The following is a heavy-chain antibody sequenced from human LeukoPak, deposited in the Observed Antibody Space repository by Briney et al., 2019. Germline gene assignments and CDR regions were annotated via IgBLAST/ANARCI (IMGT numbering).Heavy chain of an antibody. CDR2: IYHSGST. CDR1: GYSITSGYY. CDR3: ARDPGYDFWSGYYENWFDP. D-gene: IGHD3-3*01. V-gene: IGHV4-38-2*02. Sequence: SETLSLTCTVSGYSITSGYYWGWIRQPPGKGLEWIGSIYHSGSTYYNPSLKSRVTISLDTSKNQFSLKLSSVTAADTAVYYCARDPGYDFWSGYYENWFDPWGQGTLVTVSS. J-gene: IGHJ5*02.